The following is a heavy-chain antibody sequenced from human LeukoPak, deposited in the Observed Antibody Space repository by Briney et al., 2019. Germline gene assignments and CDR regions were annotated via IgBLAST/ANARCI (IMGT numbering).Heavy chain of an antibody. V-gene: IGHV4-38-2*02. J-gene: IGHJ3*02. Sequence: SETLSLTCTVSGDSISSYYWGWIRQPPGKGLEWIGSIYHSGSTYYNPSLKSRVTISVDTSKNQFSLKLSSVTAADTAVYYCARGGQLWPNAFDIWGQGTMVTVSS. CDR1: GDSISSYY. CDR2: IYHSGST. CDR3: ARGGQLWPNAFDI. D-gene: IGHD5-18*01.